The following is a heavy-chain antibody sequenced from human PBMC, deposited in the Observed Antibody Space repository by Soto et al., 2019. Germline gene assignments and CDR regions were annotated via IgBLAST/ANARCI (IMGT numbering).Heavy chain of an antibody. Sequence: GGSMRLSCAASGFTFGSFFMNWVRQAPGKGLEWVAVISYDGSHKYYTDSVKGRFTISRDNSKNTVSLQMNNLRPDDTAVYCCAKDSGEPHDPPLYNWFDPWGLGTLVTVSS. CDR2: ISYDGSHK. V-gene: IGHV3-30*18. J-gene: IGHJ5*02. CDR1: GFTFGSFF. D-gene: IGHD3-10*01. CDR3: AKDSGEPHDPPLYNWFDP.